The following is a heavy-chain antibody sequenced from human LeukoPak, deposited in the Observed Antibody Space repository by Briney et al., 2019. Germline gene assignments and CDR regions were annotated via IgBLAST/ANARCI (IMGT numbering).Heavy chain of an antibody. CDR2: FDAEDGET. D-gene: IGHD3-10*01. J-gene: IGHJ4*02. Sequence: GASVKVSCKVSGYTLTELSMHWVRQAPGKGLEWMGGFDAEDGETIYAQKFQGRVTMTEDTSTDTAYMELSSLRSEDTAVYYCATVYYYGSGSYYNPLDYWGQGTLVTVSS. CDR1: GYTLTELS. CDR3: ATVYYYGSGSYYNPLDY. V-gene: IGHV1-24*01.